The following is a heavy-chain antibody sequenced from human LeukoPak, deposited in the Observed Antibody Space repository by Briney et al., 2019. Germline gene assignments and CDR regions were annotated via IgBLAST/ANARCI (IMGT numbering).Heavy chain of an antibody. CDR1: GGTXSSYA. J-gene: IGHJ4*02. Sequence: SVKVSCKASGGTXSSYAISWVRQAPGQGLEWMGRIIPILGIANYAQKFQGRVTITADKSTSTAYMELSSLRSEDTAVYYCARDRAVFGVVIEDYWGQGTLVTVSS. D-gene: IGHD3-3*01. CDR3: ARDRAVFGVVIEDY. CDR2: IIPILGIA. V-gene: IGHV1-69*04.